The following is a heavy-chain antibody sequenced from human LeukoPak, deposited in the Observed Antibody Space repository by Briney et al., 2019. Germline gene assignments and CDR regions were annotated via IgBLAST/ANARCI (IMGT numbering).Heavy chain of an antibody. Sequence: NAGGSLRLSCAASGFTFSSYSMNWVRQAPGKGLEWVSSISSSSSYIYYADSVKGRFTISRDNAKDSLYLQMNSLRAEDTAVYYSARDVEEWLQIDYWGQGTLVTVSS. CDR1: GFTFSSYS. V-gene: IGHV3-21*01. CDR3: ARDVEEWLQIDY. J-gene: IGHJ4*02. CDR2: ISSSSSYI. D-gene: IGHD5-12*01.